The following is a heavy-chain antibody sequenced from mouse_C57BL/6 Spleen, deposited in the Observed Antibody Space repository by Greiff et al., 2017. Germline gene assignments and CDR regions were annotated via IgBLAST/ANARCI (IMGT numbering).Heavy chain of an antibody. CDR3: ARDRGYDGSSYYWYFDV. J-gene: IGHJ1*03. V-gene: IGHV5-16*01. CDR2: FNYDGSST. Sequence: EVQLQESEGGLVQPGSSMKLSCTSSGFTFSDYYMAWVRQVPEKGLEWVSNFNYDGSSTYYLDSLKSRFIISRDNAKNILYLQMSSLKSEDTATYYCARDRGYDGSSYYWYFDVWGTGTTDTVSS. D-gene: IGHD1-1*01. CDR1: GFTFSDYY.